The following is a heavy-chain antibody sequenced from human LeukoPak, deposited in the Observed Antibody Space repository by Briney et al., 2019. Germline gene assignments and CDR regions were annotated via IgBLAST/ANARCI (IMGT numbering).Heavy chain of an antibody. D-gene: IGHD6-19*01. CDR1: GGSISSSSYY. Sequence: SETLSLTCTVSGGSISSSSYYWGWIRQPPGKGLEWIGSIYYSGSTYYNPSLKSRVTISVDTSKNQSSLKLSSVTAADTAVYYCARHSLEQWLVPFDYWGQGTLVTVSS. J-gene: IGHJ4*02. CDR2: IYYSGST. CDR3: ARHSLEQWLVPFDY. V-gene: IGHV4-39*01.